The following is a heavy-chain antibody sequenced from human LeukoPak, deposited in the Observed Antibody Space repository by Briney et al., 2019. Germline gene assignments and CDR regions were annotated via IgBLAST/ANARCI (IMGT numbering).Heavy chain of an antibody. J-gene: IGHJ6*02. CDR1: GFTFSSYA. CDR2: ISGSGGST. CDR3: AKVGSGSYFGYYYYGMDV. Sequence: GGSLRLSCAASGFTFSSYAMSWVRQAPGKGLEWVSAISGSGGSTYYADSVRGRFTISRDNSKNTLYLQMNSLRAEDTAVYYCAKVGSGSYFGYYYYGMDVWGQGTTVTVSS. D-gene: IGHD1-26*01. V-gene: IGHV3-23*01.